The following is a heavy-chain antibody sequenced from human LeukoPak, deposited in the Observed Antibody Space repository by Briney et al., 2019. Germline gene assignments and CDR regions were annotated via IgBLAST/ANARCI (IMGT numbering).Heavy chain of an antibody. J-gene: IGHJ3*02. CDR2: ISGSGGST. Sequence: GGSLRLSCAASGFTFSNYAMTWVRQAPGKGLEWVSGISGSGGSTYYADSVKGRFTISRDNSKNTLYLQMNSLRAEDTAVYYCAKPQREIVVVLSDAFDIWGQGTMVTVSS. CDR3: AKPQREIVVVLSDAFDI. V-gene: IGHV3-23*01. CDR1: GFTFSNYA. D-gene: IGHD3-22*01.